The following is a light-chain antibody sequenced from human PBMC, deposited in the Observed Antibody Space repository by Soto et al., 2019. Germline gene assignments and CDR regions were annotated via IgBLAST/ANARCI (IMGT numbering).Light chain of an antibody. Sequence: QSVLTQPASVSGSPGQSITLSCTGTSSDVGRYNYVSWFQQHPGKAPKLMIFEVSTRPSGVSNRFSGSKSGNTASLTISGLQSEDEADYYCCSYASSTSAVFGGGTKVTVL. CDR1: SSDVGRYNY. CDR2: EVS. CDR3: CSYASSTSAV. J-gene: IGLJ2*01. V-gene: IGLV2-14*01.